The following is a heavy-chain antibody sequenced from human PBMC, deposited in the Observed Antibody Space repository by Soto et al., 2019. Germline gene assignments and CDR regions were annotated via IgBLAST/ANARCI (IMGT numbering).Heavy chain of an antibody. D-gene: IGHD2-2*02. Sequence: QVQLQESGPGLVKPSETLSLICSVSGASITTKYWNWIRQPAGKGLEWIGFIYSSGSTNYNPSLKSRVTMSVDTSKNQFSLKLRSVIVADTAVYHCARFVRSCSGTTCYTRADVWGQGTTVTVSS. CDR2: IYSSGST. J-gene: IGHJ6*02. V-gene: IGHV4-4*07. CDR1: GASITTKY. CDR3: ARFVRSCSGTTCYTRADV.